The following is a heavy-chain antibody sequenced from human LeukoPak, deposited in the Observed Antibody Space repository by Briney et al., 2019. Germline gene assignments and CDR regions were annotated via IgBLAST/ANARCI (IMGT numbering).Heavy chain of an antibody. J-gene: IGHJ3*02. Sequence: TPGGSLRLSCAASGFTFSYSYMSWIRQTPGKGLEWLSYISSSSSDTNYADSVKGRFTISRDNAKNSLYLQMNSLRAEDTAVYYCARGGYSSSWYRVNAFDIWGQGTMVTVSS. CDR3: ARGGYSSSWYRVNAFDI. CDR2: ISSSSSDT. D-gene: IGHD6-13*01. V-gene: IGHV3-11*06. CDR1: GFTFSYSY.